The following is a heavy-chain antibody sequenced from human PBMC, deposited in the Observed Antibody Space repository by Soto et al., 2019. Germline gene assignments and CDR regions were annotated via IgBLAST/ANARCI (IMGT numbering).Heavy chain of an antibody. CDR3: ARPGWRNAPYDAFDI. CDR1: GGSISSYY. Sequence: QVQLQESGPGLVKPSETLSLTCTVSGGSISSYYWSWIRQPPGKGLEWIGYIYYSESTNYNPSLRSRFTITLDTSKHQFSLKLSSVTAADTAVYYCARPGWRNAPYDAFDIWGQGTMVTVSS. V-gene: IGHV4-59*01. J-gene: IGHJ3*02. CDR2: IYYSEST. D-gene: IGHD6-19*01.